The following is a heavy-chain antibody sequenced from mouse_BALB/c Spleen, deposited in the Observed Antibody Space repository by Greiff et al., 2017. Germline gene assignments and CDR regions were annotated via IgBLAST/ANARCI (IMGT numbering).Heavy chain of an antibody. CDR2: ISSGGSYT. CDR3: ARHGNYRDAMDY. V-gene: IGHV5-9-3*01. J-gene: IGHJ4*01. Sequence: EVQRVESGGGLVKPGGSLKLSCAASGFTFSSYAMSWVRQTPEKRLEWVATISSGGSYTYYPDSVKGRFTISRDNAKNTLYLQMSSLRSEDTAMYYCARHGNYRDAMDYWGQGTSVTVSS. CDR1: GFTFSSYA. D-gene: IGHD1-1*01.